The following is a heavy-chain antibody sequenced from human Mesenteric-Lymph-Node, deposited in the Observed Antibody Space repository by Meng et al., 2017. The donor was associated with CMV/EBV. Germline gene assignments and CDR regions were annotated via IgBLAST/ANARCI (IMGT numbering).Heavy chain of an antibody. V-gene: IGHV4-31*03. CDR2: IYYSGST. D-gene: IGHD5-24*01. Sequence: CTVSGGSISSGGYYGSWIRQQPGKGLEWIGYIYYSGSTYYNPSLKSRVTISLDTSENQFSLRLSSVTAADTAVYYCASSVDGYFFDCWGQGTLVTVSS. CDR1: GGSISSGGYY. J-gene: IGHJ4*02. CDR3: ASSVDGYFFDC.